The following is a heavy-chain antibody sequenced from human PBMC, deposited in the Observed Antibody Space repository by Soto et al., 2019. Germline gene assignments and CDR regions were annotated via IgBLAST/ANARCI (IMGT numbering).Heavy chain of an antibody. J-gene: IGHJ4*02. CDR1: GGSISSVTCY. Sequence: QVQLQESGPGLVKPSQTLSLTCSVSGGSISSVTCYWIWIRPHPGTGSEWIGYIYYSGITYYNPSQKSSVTISVDTYEYQFPLKLSSVTDADTAVHYCARIDYSDYADFFGDWGQGTLLTV. D-gene: IGHD4-17*01. V-gene: IGHV4-31*03. CDR2: IYYSGIT. CDR3: ARIDYSDYADFFGD.